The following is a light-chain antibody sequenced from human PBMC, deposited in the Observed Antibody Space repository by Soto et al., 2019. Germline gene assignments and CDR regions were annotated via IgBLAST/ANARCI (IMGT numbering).Light chain of an antibody. Sequence: DIQMTQSPSSVSASIGDRVTITCRASQDIGRRLAWFQQKPGKAPKYLIQDASSLQGGVPSTFSGSGSGTDFTLTINTLHPEDFATYYCRQVYSFPRTFGQGTKVEIK. J-gene: IGKJ1*01. V-gene: IGKV1-12*01. CDR1: QDIGRR. CDR3: RQVYSFPRT. CDR2: DAS.